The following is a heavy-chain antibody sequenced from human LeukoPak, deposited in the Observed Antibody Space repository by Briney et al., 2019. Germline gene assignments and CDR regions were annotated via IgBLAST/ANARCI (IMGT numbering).Heavy chain of an antibody. CDR3: ARGGYIMTGYYSFDY. J-gene: IGHJ4*02. CDR1: GGSISSYY. D-gene: IGHD3-9*01. Sequence: SETLSLTCTVSGGSISSYYWSWIRQPPGKGLEWIGYIYYSGSTNYNPSLKSRVTISVDTSKNQFSLKLSSVTAADTAVYYCARGGYIMTGYYSFDYWRQGTLVTVSS. V-gene: IGHV4-59*01. CDR2: IYYSGST.